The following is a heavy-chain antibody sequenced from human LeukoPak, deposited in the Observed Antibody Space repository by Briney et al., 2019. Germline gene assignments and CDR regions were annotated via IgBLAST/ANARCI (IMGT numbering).Heavy chain of an antibody. Sequence: PGGSLRLSCAASGFTFSSYWMHWVRQAPGKGLVWVSRINSDGSSTSYADSVKRRFTISRDNAKNTLYLQMNSLRAEDTAVYYCARAGYSGSYQYYFDYWGQGTLVTVSS. CDR1: GFTFSSYW. CDR3: ARAGYSGSYQYYFDY. J-gene: IGHJ4*02. CDR2: INSDGSST. D-gene: IGHD1-26*01. V-gene: IGHV3-74*01.